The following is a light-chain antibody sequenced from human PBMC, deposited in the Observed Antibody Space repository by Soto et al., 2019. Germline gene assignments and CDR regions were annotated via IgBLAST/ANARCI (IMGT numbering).Light chain of an antibody. CDR1: QSVSNN. V-gene: IGKV3-15*01. CDR2: GAS. J-gene: IGKJ1*01. CDR3: HHYNSWPWT. Sequence: DIVLTQSPATLSLSPGERATLSCRASQSVSNNLAWYQKKPGQPPRLLNYGASTEATNIPPRSSVSGSGTDFTLTITSLQTEDFAVYDCHHYNSWPWTFGQGTKVDIK.